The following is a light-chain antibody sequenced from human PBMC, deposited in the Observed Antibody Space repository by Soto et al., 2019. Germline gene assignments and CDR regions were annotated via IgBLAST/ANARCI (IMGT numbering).Light chain of an antibody. Sequence: QSVLTRPASVSGSPGQSITISCTGTSSDVGAYNFVSWHQQHPGKAPKLMIYNVYDRPSGISYRFSGSKSGNTASLTISGLQGEDEADYYCSAYTVSRTYVFGTGTKATVL. CDR3: SAYTVSRTYV. CDR1: SSDVGAYNF. CDR2: NVY. J-gene: IGLJ1*01. V-gene: IGLV2-14*03.